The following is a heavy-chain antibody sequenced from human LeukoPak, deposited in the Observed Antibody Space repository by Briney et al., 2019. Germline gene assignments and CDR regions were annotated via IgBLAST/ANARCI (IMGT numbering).Heavy chain of an antibody. CDR2: ISSNGGGT. V-gene: IGHV3-64D*06. Sequence: GGSLRLSCSASGFIFNVYTMYWVRQAPGKGLEYVSAISSNGGGTYADSVKGRFTISRDNSKNTLYLQMSSLRTEDTAVYFCVKPIYGDSYFDYWGQGTLVTVSS. CDR3: VKPIYGDSYFDY. J-gene: IGHJ4*02. CDR1: GFIFNVYT. D-gene: IGHD4-17*01.